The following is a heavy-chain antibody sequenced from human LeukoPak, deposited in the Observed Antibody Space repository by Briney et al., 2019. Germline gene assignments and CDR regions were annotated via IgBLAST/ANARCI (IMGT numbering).Heavy chain of an antibody. D-gene: IGHD4-17*01. J-gene: IGHJ4*02. Sequence: GSLRLSCEASGFNFNINGMSWVRQVPGKGLEWVSAISGSGGSTYYADSVKGRFTISRDNSKNTLYLQMNSLRAEDTAVYYCACPSTVSTYWGQGTLVTVSS. CDR1: GFNFNING. V-gene: IGHV3-23*01. CDR3: ACPSTVSTY. CDR2: ISGSGGST.